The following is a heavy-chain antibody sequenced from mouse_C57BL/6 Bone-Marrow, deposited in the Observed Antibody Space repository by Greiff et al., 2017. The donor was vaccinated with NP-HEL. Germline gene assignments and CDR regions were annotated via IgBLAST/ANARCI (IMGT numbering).Heavy chain of an antibody. CDR1: GFSLTSYG. V-gene: IGHV2-3*01. CDR3: AKPITTVVAWFAY. Sequence: QVQLQQSGPGLVAPSQSLSITCTVSGFSLTSYGVSWVRQPPGKGLEWLGVIWGDGSTHYHSALISRLSIRKDNSKSQVFLKLNSLQTDDTATYYCAKPITTVVAWFAYWGQGTLVTGSA. D-gene: IGHD1-1*01. CDR2: IWGDGST. J-gene: IGHJ3*01.